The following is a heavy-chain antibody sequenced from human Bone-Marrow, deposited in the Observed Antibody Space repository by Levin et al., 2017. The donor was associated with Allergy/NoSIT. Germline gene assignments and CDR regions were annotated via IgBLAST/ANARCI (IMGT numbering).Heavy chain of an antibody. CDR1: GFSLSPSGVG. V-gene: IGHV2-5*02. CDR2: IYWDDDK. D-gene: IGHD3-22*01. Sequence: SGPTLVKPTQTLTLTCTFSGFSLSPSGVGVGWIRPPPGKALEWLALIYWDDDKRYSPSLKSRLTITKDTPKNQVVLTMTNMDPVDTATYYCAHRRPPPAYYYDSSGLSHFDYWGQGTLVTVSS. CDR3: AHRRPPPAYYYDSSGLSHFDY. J-gene: IGHJ4*02.